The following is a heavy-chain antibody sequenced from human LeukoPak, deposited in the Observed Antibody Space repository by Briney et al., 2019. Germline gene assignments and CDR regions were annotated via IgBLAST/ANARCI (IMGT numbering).Heavy chain of an antibody. J-gene: IGHJ6*02. D-gene: IGHD1-26*01. V-gene: IGHV1-69*13. CDR2: IIPIFGTA. CDR3: ARGGGSYFNFYYGMDV. CDR1: GGTFISYA. Sequence: SVKVSCKASGGTFISYAISWVRQAPGQGLEWMGGIIPIFGTANYAQKFQGRVTITADESTSTAYMELSSLRSEDTAVYHCARGGGSYFNFYYGMDVWGQGTTVTVSS.